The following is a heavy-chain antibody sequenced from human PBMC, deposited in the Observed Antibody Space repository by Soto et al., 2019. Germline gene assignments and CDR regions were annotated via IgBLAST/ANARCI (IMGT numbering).Heavy chain of an antibody. CDR3: ARGGDYDNLTGVQTSFDP. V-gene: IGHV4-39*02. Sequence: SETLSLTCTVSHGPLRRSLFYWGWVRQPPGKGLEWIGSVHYPGNTYYNPSLKSRVTISVDSSDHLSLKVTSVTAADTAVYYCARGGDYDNLTGVQTSFDPWGQGTLVTVSS. CDR2: VHYPGNT. J-gene: IGHJ5*02. D-gene: IGHD3-9*01. CDR1: HGPLRRSLFY.